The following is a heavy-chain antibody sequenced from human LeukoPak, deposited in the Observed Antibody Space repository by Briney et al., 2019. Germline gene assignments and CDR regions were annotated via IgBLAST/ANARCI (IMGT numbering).Heavy chain of an antibody. D-gene: IGHD4-17*01. Sequence: PGGSLRLSCAASGFTVSSNYMSWVRQAPGKGLEWVPVIYSGGSTYYADSVKGRFTISRDNSKNTLYLQMNSLRAEDTAVYYCARGVYGDSPKYWGQGTLVTVSS. V-gene: IGHV3-53*01. J-gene: IGHJ4*02. CDR1: GFTVSSNY. CDR3: ARGVYGDSPKY. CDR2: IYSGGST.